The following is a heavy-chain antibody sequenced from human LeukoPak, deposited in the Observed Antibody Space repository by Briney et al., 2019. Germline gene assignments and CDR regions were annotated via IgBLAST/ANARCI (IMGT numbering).Heavy chain of an antibody. CDR1: GFTFSSYA. D-gene: IGHD3-22*01. Sequence: PGGSLRLSCAASGFTFSSYAMHWVRQAPGKGLEWVAVISYDGSNKYYADSVKGRFTISRDNSKNTLYLQMNSLRAEDTAVYYCAREGDYYDSSGPNDAFDTWGQGTMVTVSS. CDR3: AREGDYYDSSGPNDAFDT. J-gene: IGHJ3*02. CDR2: ISYDGSNK. V-gene: IGHV3-30*04.